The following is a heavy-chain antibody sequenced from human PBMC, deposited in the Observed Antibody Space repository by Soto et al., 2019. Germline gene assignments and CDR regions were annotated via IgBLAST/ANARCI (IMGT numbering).Heavy chain of an antibody. CDR1: GGSISSYY. D-gene: IGHD5-12*01. CDR2: IYYSGST. V-gene: IGHV4-59*08. CDR3: ARQSVDIKHNWFDP. J-gene: IGHJ5*02. Sequence: SETLSLTCTVSGGSISSYYWSWIRQPPGKGLEWIGYIYYSGSTNYNPSLKSRVTISVDTSKNQFSLKLSSVTAADTAVYYCARQSVDIKHNWFDPWGQGTLVTVS.